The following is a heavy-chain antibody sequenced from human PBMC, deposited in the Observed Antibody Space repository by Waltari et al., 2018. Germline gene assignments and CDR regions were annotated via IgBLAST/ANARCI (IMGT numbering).Heavy chain of an antibody. V-gene: IGHV1-69*04. D-gene: IGHD5-12*01. Sequence: QVQLVQSGAEVKKPGSSVKVSCKASGGTFSSYAISWVRQAPGQGLEWMGGIIPILGIANYAQKFQGRVTITADESTSTAYMELSSLRSEDTAVYYCARDSRRWLQWNPYYMDVWGKGTTVTVSS. CDR2: IIPILGIA. J-gene: IGHJ6*03. CDR1: GGTFSSYA. CDR3: ARDSRRWLQWNPYYMDV.